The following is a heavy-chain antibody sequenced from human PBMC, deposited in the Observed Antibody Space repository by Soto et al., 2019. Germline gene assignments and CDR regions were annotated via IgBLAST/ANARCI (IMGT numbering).Heavy chain of an antibody. CDR2: ISGSGDST. Sequence: GGSLRLSCAASGFTFSSYAMSWVRQAPGKGLEWVSAISGSGDSTNYADSVKGRFTISRDNSKNTLYLQMNSLRVEDTAVYYCAKSPGYCSGGDCYYYYHMDVWGKGTTVTVSS. D-gene: IGHD2-15*01. J-gene: IGHJ6*03. CDR1: GFTFSSYA. V-gene: IGHV3-23*01. CDR3: AKSPGYCSGGDCYYYYHMDV.